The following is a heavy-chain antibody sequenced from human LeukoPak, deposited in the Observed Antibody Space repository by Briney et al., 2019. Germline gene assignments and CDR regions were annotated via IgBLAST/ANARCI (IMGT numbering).Heavy chain of an antibody. J-gene: IGHJ6*02. CDR2: INHSGST. Sequence: SETLSLTCAVYGESFSGYYWSWIRQPPGKGLEWIGEINHSGSTNYNPSLKSRVTISVDTSKNQFSLKLSSVTAADTAVYYCARETRDTAMVGLYYGMDVWGQGTTVTVSS. D-gene: IGHD5-18*01. CDR3: ARETRDTAMVGLYYGMDV. CDR1: GESFSGYY. V-gene: IGHV4-34*01.